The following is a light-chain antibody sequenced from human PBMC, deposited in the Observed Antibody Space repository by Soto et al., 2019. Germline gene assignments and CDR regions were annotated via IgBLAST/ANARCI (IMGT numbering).Light chain of an antibody. J-gene: IGKJ3*01. CDR3: LHDYEFPFT. Sequence: AIQLTQSPSSLSASVGDRVTITCRASQGIKDDLAWYQQKPGKAPKLLIYSASSLQSGVPSRFSGSGSGTDFTLTISSLQPEDFATYFCLHDYEFPFTFGPGTRVDIK. CDR2: SAS. CDR1: QGIKDD. V-gene: IGKV1-6*01.